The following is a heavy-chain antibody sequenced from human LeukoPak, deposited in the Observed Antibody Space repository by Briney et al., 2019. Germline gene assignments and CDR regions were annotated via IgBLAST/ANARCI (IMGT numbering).Heavy chain of an antibody. CDR2: INHSGST. Sequence: PSETLSLTCAVYGGSFSGYYWSWIRQPPGKGLEWIGEINHSGSTNYNPSLKSQVTISVDTSKNHFSLMLSSVSAADTAVYYCARTWGNCLTPKARLGGLDPWGQGTLVTVSS. V-gene: IGHV4-34*01. CDR1: GGSFSGYY. D-gene: IGHD3-16*01. CDR3: ARTWGNCLTPKARLGGLDP. J-gene: IGHJ5*02.